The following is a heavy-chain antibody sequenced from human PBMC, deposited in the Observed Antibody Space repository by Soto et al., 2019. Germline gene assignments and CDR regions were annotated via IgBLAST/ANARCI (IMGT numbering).Heavy chain of an antibody. CDR1: GGSISSYY. CDR3: ARVGMDIVVVPAVPPLFGY. V-gene: IGHV4-59*01. D-gene: IGHD2-2*03. CDR2: IYYSGSA. J-gene: IGHJ4*02. Sequence: PSETLSLTCTVSGGSISSYYWSWIRQPPGKGLEWIGYIYYSGSANYNPSLKSRVTISVDTSKNQFSLKLSSVTAADTAVYYCARVGMDIVVVPAVPPLFGYWGQGTLVTVSS.